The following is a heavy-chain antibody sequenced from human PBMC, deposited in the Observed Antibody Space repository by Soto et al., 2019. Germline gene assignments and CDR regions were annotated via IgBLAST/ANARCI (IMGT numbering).Heavy chain of an antibody. V-gene: IGHV4-30-4*01. J-gene: IGHJ3*02. Sequence: QVQLQESGPGLVKPSQTLSLTCTVSGGSISSGDYYWSWIRQPPGKGLAWIGYIYYSGSTYYNPSIQSRVTISVGTSKNQFSLTLSSLTAADTAVYYGARAVTAYDAFDIWGQGTMVTFSS. CDR2: IYYSGST. CDR1: GGSISSGDYY. D-gene: IGHD4-4*01. CDR3: ARAVTAYDAFDI.